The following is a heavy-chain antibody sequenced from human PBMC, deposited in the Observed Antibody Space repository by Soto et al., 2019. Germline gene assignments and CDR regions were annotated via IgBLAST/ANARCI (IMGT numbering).Heavy chain of an antibody. Sequence: AVNVSCAVSVYTLTELSMHSVRQAPGKGLEWMGRFDPEDGETIYAQKFQGRVTMTEDTSTDTAYMELSSLRSEDTAVYYCARDPAVAGMGYSDYWGQGTLVTVSS. D-gene: IGHD6-19*01. CDR3: ARDPAVAGMGYSDY. CDR2: FDPEDGET. V-gene: IGHV1-24*01. CDR1: VYTLTELS. J-gene: IGHJ4*02.